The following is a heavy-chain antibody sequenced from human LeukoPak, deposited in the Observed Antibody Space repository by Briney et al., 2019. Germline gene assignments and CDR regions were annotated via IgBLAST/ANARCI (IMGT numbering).Heavy chain of an antibody. CDR2: ISAGGDST. D-gene: IGHD6-13*01. Sequence: PGGSLRLSCAASGFTFSSDAMTWVRQAPGKGLEWVSTISAGGDSTYYANSVKGRFTISRDNSKNTLYLQVNSLRAEDTAVYYCARDARIVAAGTVIDSWGQGTLVTVSS. CDR1: GFTFSSDA. V-gene: IGHV3-23*01. J-gene: IGHJ4*02. CDR3: ARDARIVAAGTVIDS.